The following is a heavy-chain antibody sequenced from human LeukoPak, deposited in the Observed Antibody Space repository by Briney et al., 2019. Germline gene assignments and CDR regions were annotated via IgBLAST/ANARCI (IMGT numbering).Heavy chain of an antibody. CDR1: GFTFSSYS. V-gene: IGHV3-21*01. J-gene: IGHJ3*02. D-gene: IGHD5-18*01. CDR2: ISSSSSYI. Sequence: PGGSLRLSCAASGFTFSSYSMNWVRQAPGKGLEWVSSISSSSSYIYYADSVKGRFTISRDNAKNSLYLQMNSLRAEDTAVYYCARELNIGDGYSYGSDAFDIWGQGTMVTVSS. CDR3: ARELNIGDGYSYGSDAFDI.